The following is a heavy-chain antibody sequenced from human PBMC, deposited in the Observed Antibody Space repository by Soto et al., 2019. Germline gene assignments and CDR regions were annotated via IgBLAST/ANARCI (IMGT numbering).Heavy chain of an antibody. D-gene: IGHD4-17*01. V-gene: IGHV3-30*18. CDR2: ISYDGSNK. J-gene: IGHJ4*02. CDR1: GFTFSSYG. CDR3: AKDRKPYGGNSFDY. Sequence: PGGSLGLSCAASGFTFSSYGMHWVRQAPGKGLEWVAVISYDGSNKYYADSVKGRFTISRDNSKNTLYLQMNSLRAEDTAVYYCAKDRKPYGGNSFDYWGQGTLVTVSS.